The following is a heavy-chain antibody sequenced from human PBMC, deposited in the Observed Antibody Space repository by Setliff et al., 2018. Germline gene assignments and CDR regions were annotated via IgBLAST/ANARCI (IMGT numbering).Heavy chain of an antibody. D-gene: IGHD2-21*02. CDR2: IIPIFGSA. J-gene: IGHJ3*01. V-gene: IGHV1-69*13. Sequence: SVKVSCKASGGTFNSYAISWVRQAPGQGLEWMGGIIPIFGSANYARKFQGRVTVTADESTSTAYMELRSLTFDDTAVYYCARDWFCSGGDCSDVFDFWGQGTMVTVSS. CDR3: ARDWFCSGGDCSDVFDF. CDR1: GGTFNSYA.